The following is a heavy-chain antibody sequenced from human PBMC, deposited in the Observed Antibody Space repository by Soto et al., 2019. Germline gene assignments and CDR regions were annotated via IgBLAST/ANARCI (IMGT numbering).Heavy chain of an antibody. CDR1: GGAISSVGYS. Sequence: LTFAVSGGAISSVGYSLILMRQPPGKGLEWIVYIYHSGSTYYNPSLKSRVTISADTSKNQLSLKLSSVTAADTAVYYCARAFYGDYAAYYYGMDVWGQGTTVTVSS. CDR3: ARAFYGDYAAYYYGMDV. CDR2: IYHSGST. V-gene: IGHV4-30-2*01. D-gene: IGHD4-17*01. J-gene: IGHJ6*02.